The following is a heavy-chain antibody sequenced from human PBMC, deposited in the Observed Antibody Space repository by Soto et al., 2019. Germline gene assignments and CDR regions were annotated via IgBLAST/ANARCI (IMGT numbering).Heavy chain of an antibody. CDR2: ISYDGSNK. CDR1: GFTFSSYG. D-gene: IGHD3-22*01. CDR3: AKSFEHYYDSSGYLRYYYYGMDV. Sequence: GGSLRLSCAASGFTFSSYGMHWVRQAPGKGLEWVAVISYDGSNKYYADSVKGRFTISRDNSKNTLYLQMNSLRAEDTAVYYCAKSFEHYYDSSGYLRYYYYGMDVWGQGTTVTVSS. J-gene: IGHJ6*02. V-gene: IGHV3-30*18.